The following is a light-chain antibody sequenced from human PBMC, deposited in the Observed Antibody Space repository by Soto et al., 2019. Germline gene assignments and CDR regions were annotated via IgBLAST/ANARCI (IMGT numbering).Light chain of an antibody. CDR3: QQYNDWPPWT. V-gene: IGKV3-15*01. Sequence: ETVLTQSPATLSVSPGERATLSCRASQSVGSNLAWYQQRPGQAPRLLISGASTRATGIPARFSGSGSGTEFTLTISSLQSEDLAIYYCQQYNDWPPWTFDQGTKVEIK. CDR2: GAS. J-gene: IGKJ1*01. CDR1: QSVGSN.